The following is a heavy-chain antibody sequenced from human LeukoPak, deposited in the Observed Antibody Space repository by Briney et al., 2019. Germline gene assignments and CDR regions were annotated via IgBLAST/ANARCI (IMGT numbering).Heavy chain of an antibody. CDR2: ISASGGST. J-gene: IGHJ4*02. V-gene: IGHV3-23*01. CDR1: GFTFSSYA. Sequence: GGSLRLSCAASGFTFSSYAMSWVRQAPGKGLEWVSAISASGGSTYYADSVKGRFTISRDNSQNTLYLQVNSLRAEDTAVYYCAKGLVPAAIRVVDYWGQGTLATVSS. CDR3: AKGLVPAAIRVVDY. D-gene: IGHD2-2*01.